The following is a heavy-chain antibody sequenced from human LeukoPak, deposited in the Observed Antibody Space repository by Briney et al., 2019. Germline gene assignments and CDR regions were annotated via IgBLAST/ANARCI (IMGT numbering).Heavy chain of an antibody. V-gene: IGHV3-30*04. J-gene: IGHJ2*01. CDR1: GFTFSSYA. Sequence: SGGSLRLSCAASGFTFSSYAMHWVRQAPGKGLEWVAVISYDGSNKYYADSVKGRFTISRDNSKNTLYLQMNSLRAEDTAVYYCARGGWVRYLDLWGRGTLVTVSS. D-gene: IGHD6-19*01. CDR3: ARGGWVRYLDL. CDR2: ISYDGSNK.